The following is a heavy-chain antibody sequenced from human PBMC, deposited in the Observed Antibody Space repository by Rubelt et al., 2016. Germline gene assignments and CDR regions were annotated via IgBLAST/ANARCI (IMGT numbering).Heavy chain of an antibody. V-gene: IGHV1-18*01. CDR2: ISAYNGNT. Sequence: QGLEWMGWISAYNGNTNYAQKLQGRVTMTTDTSTSTAYMELRSLRSDDTAVYYCARDRASLFDYWGQGTLVTVSS. CDR3: ARDRASLFDY. J-gene: IGHJ4*02.